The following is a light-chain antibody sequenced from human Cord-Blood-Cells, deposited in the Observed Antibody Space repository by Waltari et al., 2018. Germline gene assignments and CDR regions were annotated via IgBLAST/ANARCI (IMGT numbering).Light chain of an antibody. V-gene: IGLV1-40*01. J-gene: IGLJ3*02. CDR3: QSYDSSLSGWV. CDR1: SSNIRAGYE. Sequence: QSALTQPPSVSVAPSQGVAIPCTRSSSNIRAGYELHWYHQLSGTAPNLLIYGNGNRPAGVPDRFSGSKSGTSASLAITGLQAEDEADYYCQSYDSSLSGWVFGGGTKLTVL. CDR2: GNG.